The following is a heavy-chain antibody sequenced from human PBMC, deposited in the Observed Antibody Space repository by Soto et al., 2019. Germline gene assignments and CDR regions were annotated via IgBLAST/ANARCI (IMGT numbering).Heavy chain of an antibody. CDR1: GYTFNNYD. Sequence: ASVKVSCKASGYTFNNYDIHWVRQAPGHGLEWMGWMNPNSGNTGYAQNFRGRVTMTQNTAIGTAYMEMSSLRFDDTATYYCTRAYGAETCDFWGQGTRVTVS. D-gene: IGHD3-10*01. CDR3: TRAYGAETCDF. CDR2: MNPNSGNT. J-gene: IGHJ5*01. V-gene: IGHV1-8*02.